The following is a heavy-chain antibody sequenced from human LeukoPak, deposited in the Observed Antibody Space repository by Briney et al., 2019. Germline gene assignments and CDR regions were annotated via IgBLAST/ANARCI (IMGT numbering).Heavy chain of an antibody. V-gene: IGHV3-30*04. CDR3: ARRAGAYTHPYDY. CDR2: ISYDGTNK. CDR1: GFTFSSYA. J-gene: IGHJ4*02. Sequence: GRSLRLSCAASGFTFSSYAMHWVRQAPGKGLEWVALISYDGTNKYYADSVKGRFTISRDNSKNTLYLQVNSLRAEDTAVYYCARRAGAYTHPYDYWGQGTLVTVS. D-gene: IGHD3-16*01.